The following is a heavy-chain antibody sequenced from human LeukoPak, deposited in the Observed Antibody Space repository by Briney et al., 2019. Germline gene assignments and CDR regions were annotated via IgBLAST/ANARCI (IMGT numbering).Heavy chain of an antibody. CDR2: ISSSGDIM. V-gene: IGHV3-48*02. D-gene: IGHD6-13*01. CDR3: ARDTSSSWYLDY. CDR1: GFTFSSYS. Sequence: GGSLRLSCAASGFTFSSYSMNWVRQAPGKGLEWVSYISSSGDIMYYADSVKGRFTISRDNAKKSLYLQMNSLRDEDTAVYYCARDTSSSWYLDYWGQGTLVTVSS. J-gene: IGHJ4*02.